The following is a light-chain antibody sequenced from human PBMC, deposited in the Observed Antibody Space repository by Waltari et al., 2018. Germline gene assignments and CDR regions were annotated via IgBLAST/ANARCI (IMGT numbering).Light chain of an antibody. CDR3: MQTQEIPLT. CDR1: QSLLHSAGRNC. CDR2: LGS. J-gene: IGKJ4*01. V-gene: IGKV2-28*01. Sequence: ALTQSPLSLPLTPGAPAAPFCRSSQSLLHSAGRNCVDWYVQKPGQSPQLLIYLGSNRASGVPDRFSGGGSGTDFTLTISRVEAEDVGVYYCMQTQEIPLTFGGGTKVEIK.